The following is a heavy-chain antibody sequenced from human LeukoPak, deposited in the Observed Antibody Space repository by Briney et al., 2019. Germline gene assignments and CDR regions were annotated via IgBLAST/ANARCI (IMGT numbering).Heavy chain of an antibody. CDR1: GFTFSSYA. CDR2: IRYGADSA. D-gene: IGHD4-11*01. J-gene: IGHJ4*02. CDR3: AKGLTTHDY. V-gene: IGHV3-23*01. Sequence: GGSLRLSCAAPGFTFSSYAMSWVRQAPGKGLEWVSTIRYGADSAYYADSVKGRFTISRDNSKNTVYLQMNSLRVDDTAVYYCAKGLTTHDYWGQGTLVTVSS.